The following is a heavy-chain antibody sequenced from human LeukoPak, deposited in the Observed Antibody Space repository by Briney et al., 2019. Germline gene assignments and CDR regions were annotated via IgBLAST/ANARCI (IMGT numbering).Heavy chain of an antibody. D-gene: IGHD3-3*01. V-gene: IGHV3-7*01. CDR3: ARGRGHYDFWSGYSGPSGAFDI. CDR2: IKQDGSEK. CDR1: GFTFSNYA. Sequence: GGSLRLSCAASGFTFSNYAMSWVRQAPGKGLEWVANIKQDGSEKYYVDSVKGRFTISRDNAKNSLYLQMNSQRAEDTAVYYCARGRGHYDFWSGYSGPSGAFDIGGQGTMVTVSS. J-gene: IGHJ3*02.